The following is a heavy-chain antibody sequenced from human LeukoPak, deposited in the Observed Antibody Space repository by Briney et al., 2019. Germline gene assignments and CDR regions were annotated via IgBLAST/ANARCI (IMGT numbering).Heavy chain of an antibody. J-gene: IGHJ5*02. D-gene: IGHD2-15*01. CDR3: ARGFPGYCSGGSCSPTWFDP. Sequence: PGGSLRLSCAASGFTFSSYEKNWVRQAPGKGLEWVSYISSSGSTIYYADSVKGRFTISRDNAKNSLYLQMNSLRAEDTAVYYCARGFPGYCSGGSCSPTWFDPWGQGTLVTVSS. CDR1: GFTFSSYE. CDR2: ISSSGSTI. V-gene: IGHV3-48*03.